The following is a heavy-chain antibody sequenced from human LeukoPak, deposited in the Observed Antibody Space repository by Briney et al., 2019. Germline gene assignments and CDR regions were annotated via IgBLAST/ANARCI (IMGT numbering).Heavy chain of an antibody. V-gene: IGHV4-4*02. CDR2: IYHSGST. CDR1: GGSISSSNW. D-gene: IGHD2-15*01. J-gene: IGHJ5*02. CDR3: AREGFQRYCSGGSCYPPGNWFDP. Sequence: PSETLSLTCAVSGGSISSSNWWSWVRQPPGKGLEWIGEIYHSGSTNYNPSLKSRVTISVDKSKNQFSLKLGSVTAADTAVYYCAREGFQRYCSGGSCYPPGNWFDPWGQGTLVTVSS.